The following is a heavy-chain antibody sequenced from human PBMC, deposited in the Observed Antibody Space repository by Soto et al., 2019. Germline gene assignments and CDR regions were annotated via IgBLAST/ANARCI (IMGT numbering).Heavy chain of an antibody. CDR3: TTDLRAHCSSTSCYGY. Sequence: GSLRLSCAASGFTFSNAWMSWVRQAPGKGLEWVGRIKSKTDGGTTDYAAPVKGRFTISRDDSKNTLYLQMNSLKTEDIAVYYCTTDLRAHCSSTSCYGYWGQGTLVTVSS. J-gene: IGHJ4*02. CDR1: GFTFSNAW. D-gene: IGHD2-2*01. CDR2: IKSKTDGGTT. V-gene: IGHV3-15*01.